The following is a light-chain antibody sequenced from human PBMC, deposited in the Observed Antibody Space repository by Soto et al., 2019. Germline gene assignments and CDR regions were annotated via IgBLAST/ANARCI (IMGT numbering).Light chain of an antibody. V-gene: IGLV2-8*01. Sequence: QSALTQPPSASGAPGQSVTISCTGTSSEVGGYNYVSWYQQHPGKAPKLMIYEVSKRPSGVPDRFSGSKSDNTASLTVSGLQAEDEADYYCSSYAGSNNFGVFGTGTKVTVL. CDR3: SSYAGSNNFGV. CDR1: SSEVGGYNY. J-gene: IGLJ1*01. CDR2: EVS.